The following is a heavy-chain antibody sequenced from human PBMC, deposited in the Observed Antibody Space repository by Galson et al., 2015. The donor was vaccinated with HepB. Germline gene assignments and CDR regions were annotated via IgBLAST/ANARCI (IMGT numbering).Heavy chain of an antibody. D-gene: IGHD5-18*01. Sequence: SVKVSCKASGGTFNSYTISWVRQAPGQGLEWMGRIIPILGIANYAQKFQGRVTITADKSTSTAYMELSSLRSEDTAVYYCARSGWVQLVDYWGQGTLVTVSS. V-gene: IGHV1-69*02. CDR1: GGTFNSYT. CDR2: IIPILGIA. CDR3: ARSGWVQLVDY. J-gene: IGHJ4*02.